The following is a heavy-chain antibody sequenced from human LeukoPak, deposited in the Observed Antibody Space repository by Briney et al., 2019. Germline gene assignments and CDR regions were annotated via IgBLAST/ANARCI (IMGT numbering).Heavy chain of an antibody. D-gene: IGHD2-15*01. CDR3: ARYGGCSGGTCYAWFDP. CDR1: GGSISSSNW. J-gene: IGHJ5*02. CDR2: IYHSGST. V-gene: IGHV4-4*02. Sequence: PSETLSLTCAVSGGSISSSNWWSWVRQPPGKGLEWIGEIYHSGSTNYNPSLKSRVTISVDKSKNQFSLKLSSVTAADTAVYYCARYGGCSGGTCYAWFDPWGQGTLVTVSS.